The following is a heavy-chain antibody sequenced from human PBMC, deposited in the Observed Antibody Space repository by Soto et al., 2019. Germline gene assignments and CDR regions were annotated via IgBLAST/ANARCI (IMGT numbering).Heavy chain of an antibody. Sequence: ASVKVSCKASGYTFTSYGISWVRQAPGQGLEWMGWISAYNGNTNYAQKLQGRVTMTTDTSTSTAYMDLRSLRSDDTATYYCARDRGYCANGVCFRYDYWGQGTLVTVSS. CDR1: GYTFTSYG. V-gene: IGHV1-18*01. CDR2: ISAYNGNT. CDR3: ARDRGYCANGVCFRYDY. J-gene: IGHJ4*02. D-gene: IGHD2-8*01.